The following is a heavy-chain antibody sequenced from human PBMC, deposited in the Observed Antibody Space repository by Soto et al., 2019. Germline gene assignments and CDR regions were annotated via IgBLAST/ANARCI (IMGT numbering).Heavy chain of an antibody. D-gene: IGHD3-10*01. CDR2: MNPNSGNT. V-gene: IGHV1-8*01. CDR1: GYTFTSYD. Sequence: QVQLVQSGAEVKKPGASVKVSCKASGYTFTSYDINWVRQATGQGLEWMGWMNPNSGNTGYAQKFKGRVTMTRNTSISTAYMELSSLRSEDTAVYYCARAGMVRGVKYNWFDPWGQGTLVTVSS. J-gene: IGHJ5*02. CDR3: ARAGMVRGVKYNWFDP.